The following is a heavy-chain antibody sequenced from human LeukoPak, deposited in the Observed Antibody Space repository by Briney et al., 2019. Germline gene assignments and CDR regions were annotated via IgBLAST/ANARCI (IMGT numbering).Heavy chain of an antibody. CDR2: ISAYNDNT. V-gene: IGHV1-18*01. Sequence: ASVKVSCKASGYTFTSYGICWVRQAPGQGLEWMGWISAYNDNTNYAQKLQGRVTMTTDTSTSTAYMELRSLRSDDTAVYHCARGVLDTAMAHDAFDIWGQGTMVTVSS. CDR3: ARGVLDTAMAHDAFDI. J-gene: IGHJ3*02. CDR1: GYTFTSYG. D-gene: IGHD5-18*01.